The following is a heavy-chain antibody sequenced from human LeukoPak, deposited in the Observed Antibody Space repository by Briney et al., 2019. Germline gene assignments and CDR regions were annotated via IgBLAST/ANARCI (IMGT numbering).Heavy chain of an antibody. D-gene: IGHD6-19*01. V-gene: IGHV4-38-2*01. J-gene: IGHJ5*02. CDR1: VYSISRGYY. Sequence: PSETLSLTCVVSVYSISRGYYWGWLRQPPGKGLEWIGSISHSGNTYYNPSLKSRVTISVDTSKNQFSLKLSSVTTADTAVYYCARVTGAVADENWFDAWGQGTLVTVSS. CDR2: ISHSGNT. CDR3: ARVTGAVADENWFDA.